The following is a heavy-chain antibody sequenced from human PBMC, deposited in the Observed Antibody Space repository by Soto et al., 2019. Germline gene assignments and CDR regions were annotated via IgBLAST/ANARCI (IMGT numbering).Heavy chain of an antibody. CDR2: IYCSGST. V-gene: IGHV4-39*01. D-gene: IGHD6-13*01. J-gene: IGHJ5*02. CDR1: GGSISSSSYY. CDR3: ARLEIAAAGYNWFDP. Sequence: PSETLSLTCTVSGGSISSSSYYWGWIRQPPGKGLEWIGSIYCSGSTYYNPSLKSRVTISVDTSKNQFSLKLSSVTAADTAVYYCARLEIAAAGYNWFDPWGQGTLVTVSS.